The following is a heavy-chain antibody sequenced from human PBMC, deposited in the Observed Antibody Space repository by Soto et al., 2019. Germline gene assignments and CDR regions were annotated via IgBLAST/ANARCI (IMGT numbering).Heavy chain of an antibody. D-gene: IGHD4-4*01. CDR3: ARVKPLSKMRYYYYMDV. CDR2: IKQDGSEK. J-gene: IGHJ6*03. CDR1: GFTFSSYW. Sequence: GSLRLSCAASGFTFSSYWMSWVRQAPGKGLEWVANIKQDGSEKYYVDSVKGRFTISRDNAKNSLYLQMNSLRAEDTAVYYCARVKPLSKMRYYYYMDVWGKGTTVTVSS. V-gene: IGHV3-7*01.